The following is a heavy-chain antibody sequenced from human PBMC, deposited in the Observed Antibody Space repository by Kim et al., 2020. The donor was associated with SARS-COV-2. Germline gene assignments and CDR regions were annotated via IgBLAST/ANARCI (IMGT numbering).Heavy chain of an antibody. J-gene: IGHJ4*02. CDR3: ASEIPVGSTTSGGHY. Sequence: GGSLRLSCAASGFTFSTYSMNWVRQAPGKGLEWVSSISRSSSYIYYADSVKGRFIISRDNAKNTLYLQMNSLRAGDTAVYYCASEIPVGSTTSGGHYWGQGTLVTVSP. V-gene: IGHV3-21*01. CDR2: ISRSSSYI. D-gene: IGHD1-26*01. CDR1: GFTFSTYS.